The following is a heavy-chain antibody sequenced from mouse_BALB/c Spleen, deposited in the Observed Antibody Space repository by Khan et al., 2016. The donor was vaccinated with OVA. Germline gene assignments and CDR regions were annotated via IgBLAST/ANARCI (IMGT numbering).Heavy chain of an antibody. CDR1: GYTFTSYW. V-gene: IGHV1S132*01. J-gene: IGHJ3*01. D-gene: IGHD2-1*01. Sequence: QVQLKQSGAELVKPGASVKLSCKTSGYTFTSYWIQWVKQRPGQGLGWIGQIFPGTGTTYYTENFKGKAPLTVDTSSSTAYMQLSSLTSDDSAVYFCARGYFGNYEFAYWGQGTLVTVS. CDR3: ARGYFGNYEFAY. CDR2: IFPGTGTT.